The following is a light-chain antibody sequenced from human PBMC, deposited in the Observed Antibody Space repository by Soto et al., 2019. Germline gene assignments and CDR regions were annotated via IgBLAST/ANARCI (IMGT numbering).Light chain of an antibody. CDR1: QSLLHSNGYNY. V-gene: IGKV2-28*01. Sequence: DIVMTQSPLSLPVTPGEPASISCRSSQSLLHSNGYNYLDWYLQKPGQSPQLLIYLGSNRASGVPDRFSGSGSGTDFTLKISRVEAEDVGVYYCMQALQTPATFGHGTTV. J-gene: IGKJ1*01. CDR3: MQALQTPAT. CDR2: LGS.